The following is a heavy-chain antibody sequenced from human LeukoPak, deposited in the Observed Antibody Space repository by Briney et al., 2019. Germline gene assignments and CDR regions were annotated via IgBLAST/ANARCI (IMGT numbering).Heavy chain of an antibody. CDR3: AAPPVGSGWYDALQH. V-gene: IGHV3-7*01. J-gene: IGHJ1*01. CDR2: IKLDGSEK. CDR1: GFTFSNYW. D-gene: IGHD6-19*01. Sequence: GGSLRLSCAASGFTFSNYWMSWVRQAPGKGLESVANIKLDGSEKYYVDSVKGRLTISRDNAKNSLYLQMSSLRVEDTAVYYCAAPPVGSGWYDALQHWGQGTLVTVSS.